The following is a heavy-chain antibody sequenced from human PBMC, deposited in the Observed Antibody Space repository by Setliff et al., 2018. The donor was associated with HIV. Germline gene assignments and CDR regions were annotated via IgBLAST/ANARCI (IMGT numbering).Heavy chain of an antibody. CDR1: GHSITSDYQ. V-gene: IGHV4-38-2*02. D-gene: IGHD4-17*01. CDR3: VRVDYGDYDFDY. CDR2: IYHSGST. J-gene: IGHJ4*02. Sequence: ETLSLTCTVSGHSITSDYQWGWIRQPPGKGLEWIGSIYHSGSTYYNPSLKSRVTISVDTTKSQISLKLISVTAADTAVFYCVRVDYGDYDFDYWGQGTLVTVSS.